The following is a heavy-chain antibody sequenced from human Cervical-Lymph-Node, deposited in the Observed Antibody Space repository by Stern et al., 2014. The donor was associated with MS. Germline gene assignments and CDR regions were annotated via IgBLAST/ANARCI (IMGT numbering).Heavy chain of an antibody. CDR3: AREGAYCGGDCYSVFDS. D-gene: IGHD2-21*02. Sequence: QLQLQESGPRLVKPSETLSLTCTVSGGSVSSDSRYWHWIRQPPGKGLEWIGSIYYSGSTNYNPSLKSRVTISMDTSKNQFSLNLRSVTAADTAVYYCAREGAYCGGDCYSVFDSWGQGTLVTVSS. J-gene: IGHJ4*02. CDR1: GGSVSSDSRY. CDR2: IYYSGST. V-gene: IGHV4-61*01.